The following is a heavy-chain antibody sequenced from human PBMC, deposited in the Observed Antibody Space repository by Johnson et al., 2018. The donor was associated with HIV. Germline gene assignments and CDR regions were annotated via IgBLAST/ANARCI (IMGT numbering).Heavy chain of an antibody. CDR3: ASQPGDAFDI. V-gene: IGHV3-30*03. CDR1: GFTFSSYG. J-gene: IGHJ3*02. Sequence: VQLVESGGGVVQPGRSLRLSCAASGFTFSSYGMHWVRQAPGKGLEWVAVISYDGSNKYYADSVKGRFTISRDNSKNTLYLQMNSLRAEDTAVYYCASQPGDAFDIWGQGTMVTVSS. CDR2: ISYDGSNK.